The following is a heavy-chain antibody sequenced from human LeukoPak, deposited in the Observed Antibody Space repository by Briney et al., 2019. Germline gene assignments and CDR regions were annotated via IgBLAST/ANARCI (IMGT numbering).Heavy chain of an antibody. J-gene: IGHJ4*02. CDR2: IGTASDT. Sequence: GGSLRLSCAVSGFTFSSYEMQWVRRARGKGLGWVSAIGTASDTYYPGSVKGRFTISRENAKNSLYLQMNSLRAEDTAVYYCARGSMILRYFDYWGQGTLVTVSS. CDR1: GFTFSSYE. V-gene: IGHV3-13*01. D-gene: IGHD3-22*01. CDR3: ARGSMILRYFDY.